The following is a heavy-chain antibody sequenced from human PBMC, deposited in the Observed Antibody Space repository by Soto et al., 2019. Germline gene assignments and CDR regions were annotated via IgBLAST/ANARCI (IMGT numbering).Heavy chain of an antibody. CDR1: GYSISSGYY. CDR2: IYRSGST. Sequence: SETLSLTCAVSGYSISSGYYWGWIRQPPGKGLEWIGSIYRSGSTYYNPSLKSRVTISVDTSKNQFSLKLSSVTAADTAVYYCARGSLLGSEGMDFWSGYPKQGFDYWGQGTLVTVSS. D-gene: IGHD3-3*01. CDR3: ARGSLLGSEGMDFWSGYPKQGFDY. V-gene: IGHV4-38-2*01. J-gene: IGHJ4*02.